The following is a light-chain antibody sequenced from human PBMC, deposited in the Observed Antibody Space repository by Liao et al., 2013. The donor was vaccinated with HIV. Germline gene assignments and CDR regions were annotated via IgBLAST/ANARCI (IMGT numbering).Light chain of an antibody. CDR2: QDT. J-gene: IGLJ1*01. V-gene: IGLV3-1*01. CDR1: KLGHKY. Sequence: SYELTQPPSVSVSPGQTASITCSGDKLGHKYACWYQQRPGQSPVLVIYQDTKRPSGIPERFSGSNSGNTATLTISGAQAMDEADYYCQAWDIGTGVFGTGTKVTV. CDR3: QAWDIGTGV.